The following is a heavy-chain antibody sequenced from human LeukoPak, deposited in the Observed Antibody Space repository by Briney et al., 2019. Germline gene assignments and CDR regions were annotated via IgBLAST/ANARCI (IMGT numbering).Heavy chain of an antibody. V-gene: IGHV4-34*01. D-gene: IGHD6-13*01. J-gene: IGHJ4*02. CDR2: INHSGST. Sequence: PSETLSLTCAVYGGSFSGYYWSWIRQPPGKGLEWIGEINHSGSTYYNPSLNSRVTVSVDTSKNQFSLKLTSVTAADTAVYYCASRYSSSWYYFDYWGQGSLVTVSS. CDR1: GGSFSGYY. CDR3: ASRYSSSWYYFDY.